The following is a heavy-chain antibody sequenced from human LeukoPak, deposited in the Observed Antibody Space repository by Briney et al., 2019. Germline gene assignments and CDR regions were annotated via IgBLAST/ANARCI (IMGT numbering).Heavy chain of an antibody. CDR1: GGSISSYY. Sequence: PSETPSLTCTVSGGSISSYYWSWIRQPPGKGLEWIGYIYYSGSTNYNPSLKSRVTISVDTSKNQSSLKLSSVTAADTAVYYCARVQDGYNYYWGQGTLVTVSS. V-gene: IGHV4-59*01. D-gene: IGHD5-24*01. CDR2: IYYSGST. CDR3: ARVQDGYNYY. J-gene: IGHJ4*02.